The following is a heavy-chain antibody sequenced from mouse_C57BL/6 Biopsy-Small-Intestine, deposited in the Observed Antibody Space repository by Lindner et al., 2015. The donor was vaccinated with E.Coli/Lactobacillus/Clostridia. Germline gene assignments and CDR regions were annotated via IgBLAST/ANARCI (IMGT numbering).Heavy chain of an antibody. CDR1: GDRFSSDM. J-gene: IGHJ4*01. D-gene: IGHD6-5*01. V-gene: IGHV1-4*01. CDR3: ATREGVVGPMPFLY. Sequence: SVKVSCKVSGDRFSSDMITWVRQAPGQGLEWMGWISTPNGDTKYAQKFQDRVTMTIDTSTTTAYMEMTSLRSDDTAVYYCATREGVVGPMPFLYWGQGTLVTVSS. CDR2: ISTPNGDT.